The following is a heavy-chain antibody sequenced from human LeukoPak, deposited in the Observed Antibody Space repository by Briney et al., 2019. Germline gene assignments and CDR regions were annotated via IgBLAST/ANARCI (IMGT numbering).Heavy chain of an antibody. D-gene: IGHD3-22*01. CDR3: ARNDSSGYFDY. J-gene: IGHJ4*02. Sequence: SSETLSLTCAVSDYSISSGNYWCWIRQPPGKGLEWIGSVYHSGSTHYSPSLKSRVTIAVDTSKNQFSLKLSSVTAADTAVYYCARNDSSGYFDYWGQGTLVTVSS. V-gene: IGHV4-38-2*01. CDR1: DYSISSGNY. CDR2: VYHSGST.